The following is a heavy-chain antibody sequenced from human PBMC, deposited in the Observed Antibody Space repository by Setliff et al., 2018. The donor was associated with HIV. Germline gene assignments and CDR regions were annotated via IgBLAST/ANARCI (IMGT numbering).Heavy chain of an antibody. Sequence: ASVKVSCKVSGDTLTKLSIYWVRQAPGKGLEWMGGFDHEEGKIIYAQKFQGRVTVTMDTSTSTAYMELRSLKSDDTAVYYCARGKTWLRFLDYWGQGTLVTVSS. V-gene: IGHV1-24*01. CDR3: ARGKTWLRFLDY. CDR1: GDTLTKLS. D-gene: IGHD5-12*01. J-gene: IGHJ4*02. CDR2: FDHEEGKI.